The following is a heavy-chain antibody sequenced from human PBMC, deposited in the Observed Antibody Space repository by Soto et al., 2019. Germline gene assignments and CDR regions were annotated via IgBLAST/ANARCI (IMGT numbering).Heavy chain of an antibody. Sequence: GGSLRLSCAASGFTVSSNYMSWVRQAPGKGLEWVSVIYSGGSTYYADSVKGRFTISRDNSKNTLYLQMNSLRAEDTAVYYCARTYGDYVGRAFDIWGQGTMVTVSS. CDR2: IYSGGST. V-gene: IGHV3-66*01. CDR1: GFTVSSNY. J-gene: IGHJ3*02. D-gene: IGHD4-17*01. CDR3: ARTYGDYVGRAFDI.